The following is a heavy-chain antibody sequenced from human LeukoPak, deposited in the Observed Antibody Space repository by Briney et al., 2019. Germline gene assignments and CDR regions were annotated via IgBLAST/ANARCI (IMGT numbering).Heavy chain of an antibody. D-gene: IGHD5-18*01. CDR3: ARDQGLTAPPPYGLDV. Sequence: GASVPVSCKTSGGTFSSSAITWVRQAPGQGREWMGRIIPVLNITTYAHKLQGSVTITADTSTSTVYMELSSLRSEETAVYYCARDQGLTAPPPYGLDVWGQGTTVIVS. V-gene: IGHV1-69*04. CDR2: IIPVLNIT. J-gene: IGHJ6*02. CDR1: GGTFSSSA.